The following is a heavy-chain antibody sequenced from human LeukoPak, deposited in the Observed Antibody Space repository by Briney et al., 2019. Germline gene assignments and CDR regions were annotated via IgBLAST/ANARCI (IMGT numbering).Heavy chain of an antibody. J-gene: IGHJ4*02. V-gene: IGHV4-59*08. D-gene: IGHD6-19*01. CDR2: IHYSGST. CDR3: ARWYSSGCAFDY. CDR1: GGTISSYY. Sequence: SETLTLTCTVSGGTISSYYWNWIRQPPGKGLEWIGYIHYSGSTKYNPSLKSRVTISVDTSKNQFSLKLSSVTAADTAVYYCARWYSSGCAFDYWGKGNLVPVSS.